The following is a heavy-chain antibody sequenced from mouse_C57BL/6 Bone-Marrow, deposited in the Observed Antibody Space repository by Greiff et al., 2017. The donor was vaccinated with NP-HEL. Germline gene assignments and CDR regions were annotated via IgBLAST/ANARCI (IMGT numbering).Heavy chain of an antibody. CDR1: GYTFTSYW. V-gene: IGHV1-69*01. Sequence: VQLQQSGAELAKPGASVKLSCKASGYTFTSYWMHWVKQRPGQGLEWIGEIDPSDSYTNYNQKFKGKSTLTVDKSSSTAYMQLSSLTSEDSAVYYCARRDYYGSNWYFDVWGTGTTVTVSS. D-gene: IGHD1-1*01. CDR3: ARRDYYGSNWYFDV. CDR2: IDPSDSYT. J-gene: IGHJ1*03.